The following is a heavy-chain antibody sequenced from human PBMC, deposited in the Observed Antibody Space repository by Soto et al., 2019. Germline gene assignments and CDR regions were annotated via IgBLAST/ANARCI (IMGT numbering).Heavy chain of an antibody. CDR3: ARGALLRFLEKDYYYMEV. V-gene: IGHV1-69*13. CDR1: GGTFSSYA. D-gene: IGHD3-3*01. Sequence: SVKVSCKASGGTFSSYAISWVRQAPGQGLEWMGGIIPIFGTTNYAQKLQGRVTMTADASTSTAYMELSRLRSDDTAVYYCARGALLRFLEKDYYYMEVWGKGTTVTVSS. J-gene: IGHJ6*03. CDR2: IIPIFGTT.